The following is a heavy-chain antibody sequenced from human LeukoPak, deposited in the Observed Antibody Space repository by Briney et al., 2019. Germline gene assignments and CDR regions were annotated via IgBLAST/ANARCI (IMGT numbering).Heavy chain of an antibody. D-gene: IGHD2-2*01. CDR3: ARGKYQLPIQEGVDAFDI. CDR1: GYTFTSYG. Sequence: GASVKVSCKASGYTFTSYGISWVRQAPGQGLEWMGWISAYNGNTNYAQKLQGRVTITTDESTSTAYMELSSLRSEDTAVYYCARGKYQLPIQEGVDAFDIWGQGTMVTVSS. J-gene: IGHJ3*02. CDR2: ISAYNGNT. V-gene: IGHV1-18*01.